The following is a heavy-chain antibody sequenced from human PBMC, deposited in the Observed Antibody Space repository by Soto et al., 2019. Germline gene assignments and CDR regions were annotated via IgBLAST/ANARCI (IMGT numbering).Heavy chain of an antibody. CDR1: GFTVSSNY. J-gene: IGHJ6*03. CDR3: AREGITMVRGVTYYMDV. CDR2: IYSGGST. D-gene: IGHD3-10*01. Sequence: LRLSCAASGFTVSSNYMSCVRQAPGKGLEWVSVIYSGGSTYYADSVKGRFTISRHNSKNTLYLQMNSLRAEDTAVYYCAREGITMVRGVTYYMDVWGKGTTVTVSS. V-gene: IGHV3-53*04.